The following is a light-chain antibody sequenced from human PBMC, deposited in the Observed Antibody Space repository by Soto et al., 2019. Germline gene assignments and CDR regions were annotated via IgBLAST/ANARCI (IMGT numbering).Light chain of an antibody. V-gene: IGKV3-15*01. J-gene: IGKJ2*01. CDR1: QSISSE. CDR3: QQGQNWPLT. CDR2: GAS. Sequence: EIVMTQSPATLSVSPGESATLSCRASQSISSELAWYQQKPGQPPRLLIYGASTRATGVPARFTGSGSGSHFTLTISGLQSEDFAFYYWQQGQNWPLTFGQGTRLEI.